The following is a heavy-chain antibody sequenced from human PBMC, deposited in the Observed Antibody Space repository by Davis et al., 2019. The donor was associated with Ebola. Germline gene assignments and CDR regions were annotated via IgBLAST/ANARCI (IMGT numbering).Heavy chain of an antibody. CDR2: IYYSGST. J-gene: IGHJ5*02. CDR1: GGSISSYY. CDR3: ARTLADYDFWSGYPYWFDP. Sequence: PSETLSLTCTVSGGSISSYYWSWIRQPPGKGLEWIGYIYYSGSTNYNPSLKSRVTISVDTSKNQFSLKLSSVTAADTAVYYCARTLADYDFWSGYPYWFDPWGQGTLVTISS. V-gene: IGHV4-59*01. D-gene: IGHD3-3*01.